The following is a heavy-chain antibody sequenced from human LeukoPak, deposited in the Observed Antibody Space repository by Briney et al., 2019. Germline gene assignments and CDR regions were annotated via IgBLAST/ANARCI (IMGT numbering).Heavy chain of an antibody. CDR2: ISSSGSTI. CDR3: ARDQASGYPSLAFDI. V-gene: IGHV3-11*01. CDR1: GFAFSDYY. Sequence: GGSLRLSCAASGFAFSDYYMSWIRQAPGKGLEWVSYISSSGSTIYYADSVKGRFTISRDNAKNSLYLQMNSLRAEDTAVYYCARDQASGYPSLAFDIWGQGTMVTVPS. J-gene: IGHJ3*02. D-gene: IGHD3-3*01.